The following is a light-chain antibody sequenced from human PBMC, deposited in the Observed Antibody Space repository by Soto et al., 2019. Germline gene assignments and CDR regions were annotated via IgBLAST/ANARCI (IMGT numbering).Light chain of an antibody. Sequence: EIVLTQSPATLSLSPGERATLSCRANQSVGNYLAWYQQKPGQAPRLLIYDSSNRATGIPARFSGSGSGTDFTLTISSLEPEDFALYYCQQRSNWPPITFGQGTRLEIK. V-gene: IGKV3-11*01. CDR2: DSS. CDR1: QSVGNY. J-gene: IGKJ5*01. CDR3: QQRSNWPPIT.